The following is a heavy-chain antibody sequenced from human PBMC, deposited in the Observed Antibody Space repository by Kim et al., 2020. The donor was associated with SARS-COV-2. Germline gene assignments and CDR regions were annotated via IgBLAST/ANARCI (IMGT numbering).Heavy chain of an antibody. CDR1: GYTFTSYA. Sequence: ASVKVSCKATGYTFTSYAMHWVRQAPGQRLEWMGWINAGNGQTKYSQRFQGRIGITTVTSASTAYLELSSLRSEDTAVYFCARGGTTSITYFDYWGQGTLVTISS. CDR3: ARGGTTSITYFDY. V-gene: IGHV1-3*01. D-gene: IGHD2-21*02. J-gene: IGHJ4*02. CDR2: INAGNGQT.